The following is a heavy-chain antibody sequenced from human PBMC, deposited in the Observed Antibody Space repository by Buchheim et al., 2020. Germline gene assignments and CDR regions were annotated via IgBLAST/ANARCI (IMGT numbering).Heavy chain of an antibody. V-gene: IGHV3-72*01. CDR2: ITNKPNGYTT. CDR3: ARRRTGYDDC. J-gene: IGHJ4*02. D-gene: IGHD5-12*01. CDR1: GFTFSSYA. Sequence: VQLVESGGGVVQPGRSLRLSCAASGFTFSSYAMHWVRQAPGKGLEWVGHITNKPNGYTTQYAASVTGRFIISRDDSKNSVYLQMNNLKTEDTAVYYCARRRTGYDDCWGQGTL.